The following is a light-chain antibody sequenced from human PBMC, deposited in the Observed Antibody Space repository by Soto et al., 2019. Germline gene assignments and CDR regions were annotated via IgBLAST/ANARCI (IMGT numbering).Light chain of an antibody. J-gene: IGLJ1*01. CDR3: TSYRSSSTLYV. Sequence: QSALTQPASVSGSPGQSITISCTGTSSDVGAYNYVSWYQQHPGKAPKLMIYEVSHRPSGISDRFSGSKSGNTASLTISGLQAEDEADYYCTSYRSSSTLYVFGSGTKLTVL. V-gene: IGLV2-14*01. CDR1: SSDVGAYNY. CDR2: EVS.